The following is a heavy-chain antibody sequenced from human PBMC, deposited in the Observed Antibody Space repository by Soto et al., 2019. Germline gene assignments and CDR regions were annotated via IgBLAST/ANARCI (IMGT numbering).Heavy chain of an antibody. J-gene: IGHJ4*02. D-gene: IGHD2-15*01. CDR1: GGSFSGYY. CDR3: ARGGSGTHVREVVVAATPVYYFDY. CDR2: INHSGST. Sequence: SETPSLSCAVYGGSFSGYYWSWIRQPPGKGLEWIGEINHSGSTNYNPSLKSRVTISVDTSKNQFSLKLSSVTAADTAVYYCARGGSGTHVREVVVAATPVYYFDYWGQGTLVTVSS. V-gene: IGHV4-34*01.